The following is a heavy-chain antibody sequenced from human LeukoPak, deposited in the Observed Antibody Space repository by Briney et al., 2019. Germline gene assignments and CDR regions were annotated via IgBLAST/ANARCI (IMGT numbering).Heavy chain of an antibody. CDR2: ISSNGGLT. J-gene: IGHJ4*02. CDR1: GFTFSAYA. Sequence: PGGSLRLSCAASGFTFSAYAMHWVRQAPGKGLEHVSGISSNGGLTYYADSVKGRFTISRDKSKNTVFLQMGSLRAEDMALYYCARDHSGAVADYWGQGTLVTVSP. V-gene: IGHV3-64*02. CDR3: ARDHSGAVADY. D-gene: IGHD5-12*01.